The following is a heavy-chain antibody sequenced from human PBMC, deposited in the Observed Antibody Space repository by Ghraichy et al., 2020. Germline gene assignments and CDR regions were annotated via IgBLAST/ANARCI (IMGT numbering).Heavy chain of an antibody. J-gene: IGHJ4*02. CDR3: ARDYDYVWGSYPSDPFDY. D-gene: IGHD3-16*02. CDR2: ISSSSSYI. V-gene: IGHV3-21*01. Sequence: GGSLRLSCAASGFTFSSYSMNWVRQAPGKGLEWVSSISSSSSYIYYADSVKGRFTISRDNAKNSLYLQMNSLRAEDTAVYYCARDYDYVWGSYPSDPFDYWGQGTLVTVSS. CDR1: GFTFSSYS.